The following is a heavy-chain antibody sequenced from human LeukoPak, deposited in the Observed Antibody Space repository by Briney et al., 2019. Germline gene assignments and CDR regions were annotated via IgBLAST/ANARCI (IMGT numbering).Heavy chain of an antibody. CDR1: GYTLTSYG. CDR2: ISAYNGNT. D-gene: IGHD5-18*01. V-gene: IGHV1-18*01. Sequence: ASVTVSCKASGYTLTSYGISWVRQAPGQGLEWMGWISAYNGNTNYAQKLQGRVTMTTDTSTSTAYMELRSLRSDDTAVYYCARVWRVRGYSYGYFDYWGQGTLVTVSS. CDR3: ARVWRVRGYSYGYFDY. J-gene: IGHJ4*02.